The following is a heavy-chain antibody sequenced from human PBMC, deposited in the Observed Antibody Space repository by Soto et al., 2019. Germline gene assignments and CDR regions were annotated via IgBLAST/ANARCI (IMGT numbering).Heavy chain of an antibody. CDR1: GYTFTGYY. D-gene: IGHD7-27*01. CDR2: INPNSGGT. J-gene: IGHJ6*03. Sequence: ASVKVSCKASGYTFTGYYMHWVRQAPGQGLEWMGWINPNSGGTNYAQKFQGWVTMTRDTSISTAYMELSRLRSDDTAVYYCASSNSPYYYMDVWGKGTTVTVSS. V-gene: IGHV1-2*04. CDR3: ASSNSPYYYMDV.